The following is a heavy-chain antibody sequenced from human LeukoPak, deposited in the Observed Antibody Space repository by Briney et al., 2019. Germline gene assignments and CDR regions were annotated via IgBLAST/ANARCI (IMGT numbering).Heavy chain of an antibody. CDR3: ARLWFGELSGPDY. D-gene: IGHD3-10*01. CDR1: GYSFMSYW. CDR2: IHPGVSKT. J-gene: IGHJ4*02. Sequence: PGESLKISCKGSGYSFMSYWIGWVRQMPGKSLEWMGIIHPGVSKTRYSPSFQGQVTISADKSISTTYLHWGGLKASDSAVYYCARLWFGELSGPDYWGQGTLVTVSS. V-gene: IGHV5-51*01.